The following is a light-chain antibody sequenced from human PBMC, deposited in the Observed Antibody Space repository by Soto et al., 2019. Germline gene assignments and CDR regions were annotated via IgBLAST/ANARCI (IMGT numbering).Light chain of an antibody. J-gene: IGKJ2*03. V-gene: IGKV4-1*01. CDR2: CAS. CDR1: PRVHYNSHNMYH. CDR3: QQHHRLLGYC. Sequence: DIVMTQSPDSLTVSLGERASINCKSSPRVHYNSHNMYHLTWYQQRPGQPPKVLIYCASTRASGVPDRFSGSGSETDFTHTITNLQPEDAAIYYWQQHHRLLGYCFAQGTRLESK.